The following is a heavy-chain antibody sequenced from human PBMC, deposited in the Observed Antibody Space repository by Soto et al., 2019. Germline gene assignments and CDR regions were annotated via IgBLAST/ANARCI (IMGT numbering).Heavy chain of an antibody. CDR1: GFTFSSYA. J-gene: IGHJ6*02. CDR2: ISYDGSNK. V-gene: IGHV3-30-3*01. D-gene: IGHD2-15*01. Sequence: GGSLRLSCAASGFTFSSYAMHWVRQAPGKGLEWVAAISYDGSNKYYADSVKGRFTISRDNSKNTLYLQMNSLRAEDTAVYYCARDQLVVVAATPRYYYYGMDVWGQGTTVTVSS. CDR3: ARDQLVVVAATPRYYYYGMDV.